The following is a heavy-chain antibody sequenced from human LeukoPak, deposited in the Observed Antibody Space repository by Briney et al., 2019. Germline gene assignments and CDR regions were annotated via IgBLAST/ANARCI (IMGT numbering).Heavy chain of an antibody. CDR2: ISDRGGYS. CDR3: AKGWLWSTYDY. J-gene: IGHJ4*02. Sequence: GGSLRLSCAASGFTFSSYAMSWVRQAPGKGLEWFSGISDRGGYSYYADSVKGRFTFSRDNSKNTLYLQMNSLRAEDTAVYYCAKGWLWSTYDYWGQGTLVTVSS. D-gene: IGHD5-18*01. V-gene: IGHV3-23*01. CDR1: GFTFSSYA.